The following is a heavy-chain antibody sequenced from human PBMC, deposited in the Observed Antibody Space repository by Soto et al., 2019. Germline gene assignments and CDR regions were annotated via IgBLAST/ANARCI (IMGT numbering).Heavy chain of an antibody. V-gene: IGHV3-23*01. J-gene: IGHJ4*02. CDR2: ISGSGGST. D-gene: IGHD1-26*01. Sequence: EVQLLESGGGLVQPGGSLRLSCAASGFTFSSYVMRWVRQAPVKGLEWVSAISGSGGSTYYADSVKGRFTISRDNSKNTLYLQMNSLRAEDTAVYYCARRGSGSYYDSWGQGTLVTVSS. CDR3: ARRGSGSYYDS. CDR1: GFTFSSYV.